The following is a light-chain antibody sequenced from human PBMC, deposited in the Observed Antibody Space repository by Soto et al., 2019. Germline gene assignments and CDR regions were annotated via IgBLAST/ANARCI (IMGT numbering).Light chain of an antibody. CDR1: QSIGSW. CDR2: EAS. J-gene: IGKJ4*02. V-gene: IGKV1-5*03. Sequence: DIQMTQSPSTLSASVGDRVTITCRASQSIGSWLSWHQQEPGKAPKLLIYEASSLESGVPSRFSGSGAGTDFSLTISSLQPEDVATYYCQYLNSFPLTFGGGTKVDIK. CDR3: QYLNSFPLT.